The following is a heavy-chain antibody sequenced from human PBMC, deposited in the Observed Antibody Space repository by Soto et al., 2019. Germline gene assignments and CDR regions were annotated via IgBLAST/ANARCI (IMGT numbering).Heavy chain of an antibody. CDR1: GGSISGGVYY. CDR3: AREIIPLTTDWYFDL. J-gene: IGHJ2*01. D-gene: IGHD4-17*01. Sequence: QVQLQESGPGLVKPSQTLSLTCTVSGGSISGGVYYWSWIRQPPGKGLEWIGYIFDSGSTYSNPSLESRVTIAVDTYKNLYSQRLSSVTGADTAVYYCAREIIPLTTDWYFDLWGRGTLVTVS. CDR2: IFDSGST. V-gene: IGHV4-30-4*01.